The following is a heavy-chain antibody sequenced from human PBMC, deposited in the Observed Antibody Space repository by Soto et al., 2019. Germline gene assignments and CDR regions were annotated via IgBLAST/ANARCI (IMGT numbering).Heavy chain of an antibody. CDR1: GFTFSTYG. D-gene: IGHD1-26*01. Sequence: EVQLLESGGGLVQPGGSLRLSCAASGFTFSTYGMSWVRQTPGKGLEWVSSISAGGASTYYANSVKSRFTISRDNPKNSLYLQMNSLRADDMAVYYCASLSTSLSNHWGQGTLVTVSS. V-gene: IGHV3-23*01. CDR2: ISAGGAST. J-gene: IGHJ5*02. CDR3: ASLSTSLSNH.